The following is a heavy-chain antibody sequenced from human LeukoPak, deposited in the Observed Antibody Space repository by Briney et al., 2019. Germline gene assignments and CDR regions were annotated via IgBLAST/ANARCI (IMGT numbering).Heavy chain of an antibody. V-gene: IGHV3-11*01. CDR2: TSSSDRTI. Sequence: GGYLRLSCAASGFTFSDYYMSWIRRAQGKGLEWVSYTSSSDRTIYYADAMKGRFTISRDNAKNSLYLQMNSLRAEDTAVYYCARGKGQGTYYYYYMDVWGKGTTVTVSS. J-gene: IGHJ6*03. CDR3: ARGKGQGTYYYYYMDV. CDR1: GFTFSDYY. D-gene: IGHD3-10*01.